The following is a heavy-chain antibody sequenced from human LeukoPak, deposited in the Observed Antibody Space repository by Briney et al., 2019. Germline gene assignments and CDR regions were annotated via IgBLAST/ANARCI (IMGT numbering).Heavy chain of an antibody. J-gene: IGHJ4*02. Sequence: GGSLRLSCAASGFTFSSYWMSWVRQAPGKGLEWVANIKQDGSEKYYVDSVRGRFTISRDNAKNSLYLQMNSLRAEDTAVYYCARGDWLPLPYAFDHWGQGTLVTVSS. CDR2: IKQDGSEK. D-gene: IGHD5-12*01. CDR3: ARGDWLPLPYAFDH. V-gene: IGHV3-7*01. CDR1: GFTFSSYW.